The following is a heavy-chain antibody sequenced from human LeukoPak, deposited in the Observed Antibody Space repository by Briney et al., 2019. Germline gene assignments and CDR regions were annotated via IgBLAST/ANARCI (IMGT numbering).Heavy chain of an antibody. CDR2: ITRSGSNI. V-gene: IGHV3-48*01. Sequence: PGGSPRLSCAASGFTFSSYSMNWVRQAPGKGLEWVSYITRSGSNIYYTDSVKDRFTISRDNAKNSLYLQMNSLRAEDTAVYYCARDRRDYYDSTGYPNYYYYMDVWGKGTTVTVSS. CDR1: GFTFSSYS. D-gene: IGHD3-22*01. J-gene: IGHJ6*03. CDR3: ARDRRDYYDSTGYPNYYYYMDV.